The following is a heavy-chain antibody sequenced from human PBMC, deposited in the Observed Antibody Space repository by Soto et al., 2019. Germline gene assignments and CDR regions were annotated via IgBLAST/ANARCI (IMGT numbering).Heavy chain of an antibody. Sequence: PSETLSLTCTVSGSPISSYYWSWFRQPPGQGLEWVGYIYYTGTTTYNPSLKSRVTVSVDTSKNQFSLKLTSVTAADTAVYFCARGGETYYDFWSGFSPIDYWGQGALVTVS. D-gene: IGHD3-3*01. J-gene: IGHJ4*02. CDR3: ARGGETYYDFWSGFSPIDY. V-gene: IGHV4-59*01. CDR2: IYYTGTT. CDR1: GSPISSYY.